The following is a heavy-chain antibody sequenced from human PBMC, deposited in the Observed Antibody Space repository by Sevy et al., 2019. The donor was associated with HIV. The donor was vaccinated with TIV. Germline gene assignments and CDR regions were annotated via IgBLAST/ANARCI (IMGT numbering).Heavy chain of an antibody. Sequence: GGSLRLSCTASGFTFTDSWMHWVRQAPGKGLEWLANINEDGSVICYVDSVKGRFTISRDNSKNSVFLQMTSRRAGDTATYYCARAIGKDGAYWGQGTLVTVSS. D-gene: IGHD1-1*01. J-gene: IGHJ4*02. CDR1: GFTFTDSW. CDR2: INEDGSVI. V-gene: IGHV3-7*01. CDR3: ARAIGKDGAY.